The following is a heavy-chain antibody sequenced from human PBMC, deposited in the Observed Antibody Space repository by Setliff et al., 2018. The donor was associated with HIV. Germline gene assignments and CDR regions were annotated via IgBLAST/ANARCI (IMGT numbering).Heavy chain of an antibody. CDR2: MSGSTGDT. CDR3: AKDGAVITPGGALDI. Sequence: PGGSLRLSCAASGFTSNSYAMSWVRQAPGKGLEWVATMSGSTGDTYYADSVKGRFAISRDNSKNTLTLQMKSLRAEDTAIYYCAKDGAVITPGGALDIWGEGTMVTVSS. D-gene: IGHD1-20*01. CDR1: GFTSNSYA. J-gene: IGHJ3*02. V-gene: IGHV3-23*01.